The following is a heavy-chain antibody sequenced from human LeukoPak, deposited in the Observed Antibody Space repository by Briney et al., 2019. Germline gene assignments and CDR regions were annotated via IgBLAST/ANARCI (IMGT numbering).Heavy chain of an antibody. Sequence: SETLSLTCAVSGFSLTSGYYWAWIRQSPGKALEWIGNVYYTGNTHYSPSLKSRVIISADTSKNEVSLNLTSVTAADRAIYYCARQKAGTTGRSLDVWGTGTTVIVSS. CDR3: ARQKAGTTGRSLDV. J-gene: IGHJ6*04. CDR2: VYYTGNT. CDR1: GFSLTSGYY. D-gene: IGHD3-10*01. V-gene: IGHV4-38-2*01.